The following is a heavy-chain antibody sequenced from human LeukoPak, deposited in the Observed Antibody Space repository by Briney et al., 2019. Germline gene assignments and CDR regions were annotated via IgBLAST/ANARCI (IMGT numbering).Heavy chain of an antibody. J-gene: IGHJ4*02. Sequence: GGSLRLSCAASGFTFSCYAMSWVRQAPGKGLEWVSAISGSGGSTYYADSVKGRFTISRDNSKNTLYLQMNSLRAEDTAVYYCAKDSPEWELLPYYFDYWGQGTLVTVSS. CDR2: ISGSGGST. V-gene: IGHV3-23*01. CDR1: GFTFSCYA. D-gene: IGHD1-26*01. CDR3: AKDSPEWELLPYYFDY.